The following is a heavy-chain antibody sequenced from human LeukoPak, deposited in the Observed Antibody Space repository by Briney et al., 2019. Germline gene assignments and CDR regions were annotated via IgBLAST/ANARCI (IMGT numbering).Heavy chain of an antibody. Sequence: GGSLRLSCAASGFTFSSYNMNWVRQAPGKGLEWVSYISSSSSTIYSADSVKGRFTISRDNAKDSLYLQMNSLRAEDTAVYYCARSGSYRLDYWGQGTLVTVSS. CDR2: ISSSSSTI. CDR3: ARSGSYRLDY. J-gene: IGHJ4*02. D-gene: IGHD1-26*01. V-gene: IGHV3-48*01. CDR1: GFTFSSYN.